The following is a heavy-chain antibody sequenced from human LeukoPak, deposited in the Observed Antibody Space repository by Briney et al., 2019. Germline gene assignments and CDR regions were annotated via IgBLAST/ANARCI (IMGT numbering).Heavy chain of an antibody. Sequence: SETLSLTCTVSGGSISSYYWSWIRQPPGKGLEWIGEINHSGSTNYNPSLKSRVTISVDTSKNQFSLKLSSVTAADTAVYYCARALRNDYVWGSYRSNYFDYWGQGTLVTVSS. V-gene: IGHV4-34*01. D-gene: IGHD3-16*02. CDR3: ARALRNDYVWGSYRSNYFDY. J-gene: IGHJ4*02. CDR1: GGSISSYY. CDR2: INHSGST.